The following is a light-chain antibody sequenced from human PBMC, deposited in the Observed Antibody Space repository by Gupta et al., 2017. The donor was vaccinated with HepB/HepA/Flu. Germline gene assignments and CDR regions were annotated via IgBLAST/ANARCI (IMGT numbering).Light chain of an antibody. CDR1: QSISGS. Sequence: ELVMTQSPATLSVSPGERATLSCRASQSISGSLAWYQQKPGQAPRLLIYGASTGATDVPARFSGSGSGTEYTLTISSLQSEDFAMYDGQQYKDGPLTFGGGTKVEIK. J-gene: IGKJ4*01. CDR2: GAS. CDR3: QQYKDGPLT. V-gene: IGKV3-15*01.